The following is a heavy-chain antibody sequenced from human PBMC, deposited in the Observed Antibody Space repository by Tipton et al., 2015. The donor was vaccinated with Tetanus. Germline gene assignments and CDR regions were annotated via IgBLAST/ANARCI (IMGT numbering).Heavy chain of an antibody. D-gene: IGHD3-3*01. CDR1: GVSIADNSNY. Sequence: TLSLTCTVSGVSIADNSNYWGWIRQPPGKGLEWIGSIYFSRDTYSNPSLKSRVTMSVDTSRNQFSLRLSSVTAADTAVYYCARHNSGYFTFFDYWGQGTLVTVSS. J-gene: IGHJ4*02. CDR2: IYFSRDT. V-gene: IGHV4-39*01. CDR3: ARHNSGYFTFFDY.